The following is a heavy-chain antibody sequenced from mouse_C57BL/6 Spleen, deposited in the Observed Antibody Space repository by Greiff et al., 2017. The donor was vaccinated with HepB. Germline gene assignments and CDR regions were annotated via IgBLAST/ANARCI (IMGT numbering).Heavy chain of an antibody. J-gene: IGHJ4*01. CDR2: IDPSDSYT. Sequence: QVQLQQPGAELVMPGASVKLSCKASGYTFTSYWMHWVKQRPGQGLEWIGEIDPSDSYTNYNQKFKGKSTLTVDKSSSTAYMQLSSLISEDSAVYDWARSEAMEYWGQGTSVTVSS. CDR3: ARSEAMEY. CDR1: GYTFTSYW. V-gene: IGHV1-69*01.